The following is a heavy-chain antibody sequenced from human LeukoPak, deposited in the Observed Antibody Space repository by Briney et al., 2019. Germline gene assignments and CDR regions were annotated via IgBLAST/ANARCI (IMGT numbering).Heavy chain of an antibody. D-gene: IGHD6-19*01. CDR2: VSYDGSDK. CDR3: ARGAAVAISL. J-gene: IGHJ4*02. CDR1: GFTISTYT. Sequence: PGRSLRLSCAASGFTISTYTMHWVRQAPGKGLGWVAVVSYDGSDKYYADSVKGRFTISRDISKNTLYLQVNSLRPEDTALYYCARGAAVAISLWGQGTLVTVSS. V-gene: IGHV3-30*04.